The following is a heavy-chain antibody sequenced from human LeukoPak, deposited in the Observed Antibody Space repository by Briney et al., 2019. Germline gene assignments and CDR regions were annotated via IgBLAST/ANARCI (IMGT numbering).Heavy chain of an antibody. V-gene: IGHV4-61*02. D-gene: IGHD2-15*01. Sequence: KPSETLSLTFTVSGGSISSGSYYWSWIRQPAGKGLEWIGRIYTSGSTNYNPSLKSRVTISVDTSKNQFSLKLSSVTAADTAVYYCARHSLDCSGSTCYDYWGQGTLVTVSS. CDR3: ARHSLDCSGSTCYDY. CDR1: GGSISSGSYY. CDR2: IYTSGST. J-gene: IGHJ4*02.